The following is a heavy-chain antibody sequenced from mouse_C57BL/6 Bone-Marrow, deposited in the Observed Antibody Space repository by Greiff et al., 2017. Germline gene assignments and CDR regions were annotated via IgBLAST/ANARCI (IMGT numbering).Heavy chain of an antibody. CDR3: ASYDGYYVFAY. J-gene: IGHJ3*01. V-gene: IGHV5-16*01. Sequence: EVMLVESEGGLVQPGSSMKLSCTASGFTFSDYYMAWVRQVPEKGLEWVANINYDGSSTYYLDSLKSRFIISRDNAKNILYLQVSSLKSEDTATYYCASYDGYYVFAYWGQGTLVTVSA. CDR1: GFTFSDYY. D-gene: IGHD2-3*01. CDR2: INYDGSST.